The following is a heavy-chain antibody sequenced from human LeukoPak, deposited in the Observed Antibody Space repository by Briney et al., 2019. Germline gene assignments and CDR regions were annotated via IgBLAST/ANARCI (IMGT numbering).Heavy chain of an antibody. D-gene: IGHD3-22*01. V-gene: IGHV3-20*04. CDR2: INWNGGRT. CDR1: GFTFDDYG. Sequence: GGSLRLSCAASGFTFDDYGMSWVRQAPGKGLEWVSGINWNGGRTGYADSVKGRFTISRDNAKNSLYLQMNSLRAEDTAFYYCARVYYYDSSGWFDPWGQGTLVTVSS. CDR3: ARVYYYDSSGWFDP. J-gene: IGHJ5*02.